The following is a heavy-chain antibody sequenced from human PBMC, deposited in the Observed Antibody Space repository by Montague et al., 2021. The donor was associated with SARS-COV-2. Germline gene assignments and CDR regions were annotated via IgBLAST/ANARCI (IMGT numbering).Heavy chain of an antibody. V-gene: IGHV4-4*02. CDR1: GGSVSSDNW. CDR3: ALPLGGARFDP. J-gene: IGHJ5*02. CDR2: IYHSGTT. D-gene: IGHD1-26*01. Sequence: SETLSLTCTVSGGSVSSDNWWTRVRQPPGKGLGWIGEIYHSGTTNYNPSLQSRVTISVDKSRNHLSLNLRSVTAADTAMYYCALPLGGARFDPWGQGILVTVSS.